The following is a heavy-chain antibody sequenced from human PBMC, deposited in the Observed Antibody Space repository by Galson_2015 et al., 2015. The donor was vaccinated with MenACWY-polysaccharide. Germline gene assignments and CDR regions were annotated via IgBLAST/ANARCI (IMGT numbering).Heavy chain of an antibody. CDR3: IYRDKPYVSGSWRFDP. CDR1: GFTFSSYY. V-gene: IGHV3-7*01. CDR2: IRQDGSEK. J-gene: IGHJ5*02. D-gene: IGHD3-10*01. Sequence: SLRLSCAASGFTFSSYYMSWVRQAPGKGLEWVANIRQDGSEKYYVDSVKGRFTISRDNAKNLLYLQLNSLRAEDTAIYYCIYRDKPYVSGSWRFDPWGQGTLVTVSS.